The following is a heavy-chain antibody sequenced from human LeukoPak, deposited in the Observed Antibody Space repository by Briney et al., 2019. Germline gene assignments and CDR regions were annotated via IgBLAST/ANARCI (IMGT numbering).Heavy chain of an antibody. D-gene: IGHD3-22*01. V-gene: IGHV1-18*01. CDR1: GYTFTRYG. Sequence: ASVKVSCKASGYTFTRYGISWVRQAPGQGLEWMGRINAYNGNTNYAQKLQGRVTMTTDTSTSTAYMELRSLRSDDTAVYYCARAMDYYDSSGYYYYSYYFDYWGQGTLVTVSS. CDR2: INAYNGNT. CDR3: ARAMDYYDSSGYYYYSYYFDY. J-gene: IGHJ4*02.